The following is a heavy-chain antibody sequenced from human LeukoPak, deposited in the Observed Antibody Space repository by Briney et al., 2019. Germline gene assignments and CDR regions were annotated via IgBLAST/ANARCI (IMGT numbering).Heavy chain of an antibody. CDR2: IYYSGST. J-gene: IGHJ4*02. V-gene: IGHV4-39*01. CDR3: ARAFRLYFDY. D-gene: IGHD2/OR15-2a*01. Sequence: SETLSLTCTVSGGSISSSSYYWGWIRQPPGKGLEWIGSIYYSGSTYYNPSLKSRVTIFVDTSKNQFSLKLSSVTAADTAVYYCARAFRLYFDYWGQGTLVTVSS. CDR1: GGSISSSSYY.